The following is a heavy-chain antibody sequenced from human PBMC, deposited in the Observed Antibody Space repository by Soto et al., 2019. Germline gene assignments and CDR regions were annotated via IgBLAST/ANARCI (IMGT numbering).Heavy chain of an antibody. CDR2: IYYSGST. D-gene: IGHD5-12*01. Sequence: ASETLSLTCTVSGGSISSGGYYWSWIRQHPGKGLEWIGYIYYSGSTYYNPSLKSRVTISVDTSKNQFSLKLSSVTAADTAVYYCARDVGDGYNYYFDYWGQGTLVTVSS. V-gene: IGHV4-31*03. CDR1: GGSISSGGYY. J-gene: IGHJ4*02. CDR3: ARDVGDGYNYYFDY.